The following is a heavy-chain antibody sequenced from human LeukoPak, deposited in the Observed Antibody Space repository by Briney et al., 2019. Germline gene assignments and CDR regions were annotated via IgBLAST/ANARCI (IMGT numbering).Heavy chain of an antibody. V-gene: IGHV3-30*02. D-gene: IGHD6-13*01. Sequence: GGSLRLSCAASGFTFSSYGMHWVRQAPGKGLEWVAFIRYDGSNKYYADSVKGRFTISRDNSKNTLYLQMNSLRAEDTAVYYCAKGRVLAAAGFDYWGQGTLVTVSS. CDR1: GFTFSSYG. CDR3: AKGRVLAAAGFDY. CDR2: IRYDGSNK. J-gene: IGHJ4*02.